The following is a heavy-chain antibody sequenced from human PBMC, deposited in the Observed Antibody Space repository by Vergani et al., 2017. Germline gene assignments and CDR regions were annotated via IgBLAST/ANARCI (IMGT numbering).Heavy chain of an antibody. CDR3: ARDMWDVRGISFDY. CDR2: INAGNGNT. D-gene: IGHD3-10*01. J-gene: IGHJ4*02. Sequence: QVQLVQSGAEVKKPGASVKVSCKASGYTFTSYAMHWVRQAPGQRLEWMGWINAGNGNTKYSQKFQGRVTITRDTSASTAYMELSSPRSEDTAVYYCARDMWDVRGISFDYWGQGTRVTVSS. CDR1: GYTFTSYA. V-gene: IGHV1-3*01.